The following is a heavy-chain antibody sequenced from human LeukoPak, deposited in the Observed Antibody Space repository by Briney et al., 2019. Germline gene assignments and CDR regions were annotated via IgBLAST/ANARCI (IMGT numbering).Heavy chain of an antibody. Sequence: GGSLRLSCAASGFTFSDYYMSWIRQAPGKGLEWVSYISSSGSTISYADSVKGRFTISRDNAKNSLYLQMNSLRAEDTAVYYCAYTAMVYPPNPDYWGQGTLVTVSS. D-gene: IGHD5-18*01. CDR1: GFTFSDYY. J-gene: IGHJ4*02. CDR3: AYTAMVYPPNPDY. CDR2: ISSSGSTI. V-gene: IGHV3-11*04.